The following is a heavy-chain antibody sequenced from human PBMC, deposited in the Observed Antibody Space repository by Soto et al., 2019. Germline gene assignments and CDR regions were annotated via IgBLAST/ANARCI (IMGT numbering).Heavy chain of an antibody. V-gene: IGHV1-69*04. Sequence: SVKVSCKASGGTFSSYTISWVRQAPGQGLEWKGRIIPILGITNYAQKFQGRVTITADKSTSTAYMEMSSLRSEDTAVYYCATDGKGPHGGSYFDYWGQGTLVTVSS. CDR1: GGTFSSYT. D-gene: IGHD1-26*01. CDR2: IIPILGIT. J-gene: IGHJ4*02. CDR3: ATDGKGPHGGSYFDY.